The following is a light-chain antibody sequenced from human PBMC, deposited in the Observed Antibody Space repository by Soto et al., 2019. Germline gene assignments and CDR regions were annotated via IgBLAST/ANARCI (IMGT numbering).Light chain of an antibody. J-gene: IGLJ3*02. Sequence: NFMLTQPHSVSESPGKTVTISCTRSSGNIVSNYVHWYQQRPGSAPTIVIYENNQRPSGVPDRFSGSIDRASNSASLTISGLKTDDEADFYCQSSFGTNRVFGGGTKLTVL. CDR3: QSSFGTNRV. CDR1: SGNIVSNY. V-gene: IGLV6-57*04. CDR2: ENN.